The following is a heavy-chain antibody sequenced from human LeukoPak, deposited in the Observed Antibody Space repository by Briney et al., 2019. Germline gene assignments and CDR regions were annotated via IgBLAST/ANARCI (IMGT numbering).Heavy chain of an antibody. CDR3: AAQRDPRPFDH. J-gene: IGHJ4*02. V-gene: IGHV1-2*02. CDR1: GYTFIAYY. Sequence: ASVRVSCKTSGYTFIAYYLHWVRQAPGLGLEWMGWLNPGPGGTLYAQKFQGRVTMTRDMSMTTAYMELTELRSDDTAVYYCAAQRDPRPFDHWGQGTLITVSS. CDR2: LNPGPGGT. D-gene: IGHD5-24*01.